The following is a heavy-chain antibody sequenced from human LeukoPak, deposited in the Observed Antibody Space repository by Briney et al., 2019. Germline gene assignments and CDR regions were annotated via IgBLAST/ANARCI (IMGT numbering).Heavy chain of an antibody. V-gene: IGHV4-39*01. Sequence: SETLSLTCTVSGGSISRSSYYWGWIRQPPGKGLEWIGSIYYSGSTYYNPSLKSRVTISVDTSKNQFSLKLSSVTAADTAVYYCARGRKLLWFGDLWPHYFDYWGQGTPVTVSS. CDR1: GGSISRSSYY. CDR3: ARGRKLLWFGDLWPHYFDY. D-gene: IGHD3-10*01. J-gene: IGHJ4*02. CDR2: IYYSGST.